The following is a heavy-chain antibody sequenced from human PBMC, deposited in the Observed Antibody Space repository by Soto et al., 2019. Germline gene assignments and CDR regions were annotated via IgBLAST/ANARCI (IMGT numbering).Heavy chain of an antibody. V-gene: IGHV1-2*02. CDR1: GYTFTGSS. CDR3: ARDLTGDPNY. D-gene: IGHD7-27*01. J-gene: IGHJ4*02. CDR2: INPNSGDT. Sequence: QVQLVQSGAEVKKPGASVNVSCEASGYTFTGSSIHWVRQAPGQGLEWMGYINPNSGDTIFAQKFQVRVTMTRDTSISTAYMELSRVASDDTAVYYCARDLTGDPNYWCQGTLVTVSS.